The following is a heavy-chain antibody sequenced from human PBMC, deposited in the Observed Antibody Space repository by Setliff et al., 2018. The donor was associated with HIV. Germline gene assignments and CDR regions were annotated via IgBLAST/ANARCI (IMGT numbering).Heavy chain of an antibody. D-gene: IGHD7-27*01. CDR2: ISSSGSTI. CDR3: ARDQTSGDPFDY. Sequence: GGSLRLSCAASGFTLSDYYMSWIRQAPGKGLEWVSYISSSGSTIYYADSVKGRFTISRDNAKNSLYLQMNSLRAEDTAVYYCARDQTSGDPFDYWGQGTLVTVSS. CDR1: GFTLSDYY. V-gene: IGHV3-11*04. J-gene: IGHJ4*02.